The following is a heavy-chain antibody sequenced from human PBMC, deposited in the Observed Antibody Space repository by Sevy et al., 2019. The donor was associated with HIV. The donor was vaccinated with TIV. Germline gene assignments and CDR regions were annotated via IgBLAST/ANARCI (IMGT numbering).Heavy chain of an antibody. CDR2: ISGSGTRT. Sequence: GGSLRLSCAVSGFSFDSYGMTWVRQAPGKGLEWVSGISGSGTRTYYADSVKGRFSISRDNSKNRLYLQMNSLRSEDTGIYYCAKGGGGHYDPDEIGYYFYYYNMDVWGKGTTVTASS. CDR1: GFSFDSYG. D-gene: IGHD3-22*01. V-gene: IGHV3-23*01. J-gene: IGHJ6*03. CDR3: AKGGGGHYDPDEIGYYFYYYNMDV.